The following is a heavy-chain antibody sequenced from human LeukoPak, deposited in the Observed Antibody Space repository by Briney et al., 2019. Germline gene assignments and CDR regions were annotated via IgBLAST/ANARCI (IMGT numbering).Heavy chain of an antibody. Sequence: GGSLRLSCAASGFTFSSYEMNWVRQAPGKGLEWVSYISSSGSTIYYADSVKGRFTISRDNAKNSLYLQMNSLRAEDTAVYYCARGPAVAGPIDYWGQGTLVTVSS. CDR1: GFTFSSYE. J-gene: IGHJ4*02. CDR3: ARGPAVAGPIDY. D-gene: IGHD6-19*01. CDR2: ISSSGSTI. V-gene: IGHV3-48*03.